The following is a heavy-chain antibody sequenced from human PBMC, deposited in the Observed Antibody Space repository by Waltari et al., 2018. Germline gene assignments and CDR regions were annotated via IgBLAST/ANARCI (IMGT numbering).Heavy chain of an antibody. V-gene: IGHV3-7*01. CDR3: ARVPLPWYLDY. CDR2: INQDGNGL. CDR1: GFTFSNYW. Sequence: EVQVVESGGGLVQTGGSLRLSCAASGFTFSNYWLTWVRRDPGKGREWVANINQDGNGLNVGDYGRGRFTISRDNAKNSMFLQMNSLRAEDTAVYYCARVPLPWYLDYWGQGTLVTVSS. J-gene: IGHJ4*02.